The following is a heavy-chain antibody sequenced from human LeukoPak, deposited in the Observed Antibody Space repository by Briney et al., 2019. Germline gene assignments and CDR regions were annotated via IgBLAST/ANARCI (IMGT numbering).Heavy chain of an antibody. Sequence: SQTLSLTCTVSGGSISSGDYYWSWIRQPPGKGLEWIGEINHSGSTNYNPSLKSRVTISVDTSKNQFSLKLSSVTAADTAVYYCARVATRDIWGQGTLVTVSS. CDR2: INHSGST. J-gene: IGHJ4*02. D-gene: IGHD5-12*01. V-gene: IGHV4-30-4*08. CDR3: ARVATRDI. CDR1: GGSISSGDYY.